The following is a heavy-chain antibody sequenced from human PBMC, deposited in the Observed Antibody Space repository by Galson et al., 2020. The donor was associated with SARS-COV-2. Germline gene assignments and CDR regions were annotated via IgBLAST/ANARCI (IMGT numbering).Heavy chain of an antibody. V-gene: IGHV1-69*13. CDR1: GGSSSNYV. CDR2: IIPISGET. D-gene: IGHD3-9*01. CDR3: VRSDDDTGYFTY. Sequence: GASVKVSCKASGGSSSNYVLSWVRQAPGQGLEWMGGIIPISGETNYAQKFQGRVAFSADESTNTHSMELYSLGSDDTAVYYCVRSDDDTGYFTYWGRGTLVSVSS. J-gene: IGHJ4*02.